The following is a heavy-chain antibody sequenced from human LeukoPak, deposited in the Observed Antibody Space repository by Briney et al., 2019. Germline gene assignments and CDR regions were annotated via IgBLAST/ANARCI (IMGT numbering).Heavy chain of an antibody. J-gene: IGHJ6*02. CDR2: ISAYNGNT. Sequence: ASVKVSCKASGYTFTSYGISWVRQAPGQGLEWMGWISAYNGNTNYAQKLQGRVNITTDTSTSTAYMELRSLGSDDTAVYYCARGPRSSLGYCSGGSCLGGYYYGMDVWGQGTTVTVSS. V-gene: IGHV1-18*01. CDR1: GYTFTSYG. CDR3: ARGPRSSLGYCSGGSCLGGYYYGMDV. D-gene: IGHD2-15*01.